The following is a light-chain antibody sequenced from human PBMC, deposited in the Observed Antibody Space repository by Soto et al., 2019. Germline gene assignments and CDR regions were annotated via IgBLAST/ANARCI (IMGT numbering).Light chain of an antibody. CDR2: RIS. CDR3: MHGTHWPWT. CDR1: QSLLYRDGNTY. Sequence: DVVMTQSPLSLPVTLGQPASISCRSSQSLLYRDGNTYLNWFQQRPGQSPRRLISRISNRDSGVPDRFSGSGSGTDFTLRISRVEAEDVGFYYFMHGTHWPWTFGQGTKVEIK. V-gene: IGKV2-30*01. J-gene: IGKJ1*01.